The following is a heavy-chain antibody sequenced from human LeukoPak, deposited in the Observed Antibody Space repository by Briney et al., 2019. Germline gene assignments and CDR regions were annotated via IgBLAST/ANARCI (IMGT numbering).Heavy chain of an antibody. CDR1: GFSFSNFA. D-gene: IGHD6-6*01. J-gene: IGHJ6*02. Sequence: GTSLRLSCAASGFSFSNFATHWVRQAPGKGLEWVAVILSDGSNEYYGDSVKGRFIISRDNSKDTLNLQMNSLRGDDTAVYYCAKRGARRSDWYGMDVWGQGTSVTVSS. CDR2: ILSDGSNE. CDR3: AKRGARRSDWYGMDV. V-gene: IGHV3-30*18.